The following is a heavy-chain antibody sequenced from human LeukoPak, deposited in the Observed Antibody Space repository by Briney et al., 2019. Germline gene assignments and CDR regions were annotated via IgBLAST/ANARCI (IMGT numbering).Heavy chain of an antibody. CDR2: IYTSGIT. V-gene: IGHV4-61*02. J-gene: IGHJ4*02. D-gene: IGHD1-26*01. Sequence: PSQTLSLTCTVSGGSINSGSYFWSWIRQPAGKGLEWIGRIYTSGITNYNSSLMSRATISIDTSKSQFSLKLSSVTAADTAVYYCARSNSGSYRELDYWGQGALVTVSS. CDR3: ARSNSGSYRELDY. CDR1: GGSINSGSYF.